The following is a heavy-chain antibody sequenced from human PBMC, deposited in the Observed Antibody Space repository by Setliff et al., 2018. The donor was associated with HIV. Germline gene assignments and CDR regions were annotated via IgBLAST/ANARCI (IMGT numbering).Heavy chain of an antibody. CDR1: GYYFPNSW. CDR3: AKSSGSYPLGFDP. J-gene: IGHJ5*02. D-gene: IGHD3-16*02. V-gene: IGHV5-51*01. Sequence: PGESLKISCQGFGYYFPNSWIVWVRQMPGKGLEWMGVIYPGDSDTMYSPVFEGQVTISVDTSINTAYLQWNSLKASDSGIYYCAKSSGSYPLGFDPWGQGTLVTVSS. CDR2: IYPGDSDT.